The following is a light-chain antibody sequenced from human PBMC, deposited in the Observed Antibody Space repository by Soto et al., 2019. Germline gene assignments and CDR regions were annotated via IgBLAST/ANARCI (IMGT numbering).Light chain of an antibody. Sequence: EIVLTHSPATLSLSPGERATLSCRASQSVSSYLAWYQQKPGQAPRLLIYDASNRATDIPARFSGSGSGTDFTLTISSLETEDFAVYYCQQRSNWLTFGGGTKVEIK. CDR2: DAS. V-gene: IGKV3-11*01. J-gene: IGKJ4*01. CDR3: QQRSNWLT. CDR1: QSVSSY.